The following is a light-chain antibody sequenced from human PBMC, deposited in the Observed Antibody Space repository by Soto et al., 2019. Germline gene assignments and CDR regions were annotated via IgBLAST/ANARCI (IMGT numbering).Light chain of an antibody. Sequence: QSVLTQPPSVSAAPGQRVTISCTGSSSNIGAGYEAHWYQQVPGTAPKLLIYENNNRPSGVPDRVSGSKSGTSASLAITGLQAEDEAEYYCQSYDSSLSGYVFGTGTKRTVL. CDR1: SSNIGAGYE. CDR3: QSYDSSLSGYV. CDR2: ENN. V-gene: IGLV1-40*01. J-gene: IGLJ1*01.